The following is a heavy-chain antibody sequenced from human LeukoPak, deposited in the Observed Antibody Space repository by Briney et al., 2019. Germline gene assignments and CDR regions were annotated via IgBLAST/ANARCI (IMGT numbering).Heavy chain of an antibody. V-gene: IGHV4-4*07. CDR2: IYTSGST. J-gene: IGHJ3*02. D-gene: IGHD3-22*01. Sequence: SETLSLTCTVSGGSISSYYCSWIRQPAGKGREWIGRIYTSGSTNYNPSLKSRVTMSVATSKNQFSLKLSSVTAADTAVYYCARDIGYYDSSGYPRDAFDIWGQGTMVTVSS. CDR1: GGSISSYY. CDR3: ARDIGYYDSSGYPRDAFDI.